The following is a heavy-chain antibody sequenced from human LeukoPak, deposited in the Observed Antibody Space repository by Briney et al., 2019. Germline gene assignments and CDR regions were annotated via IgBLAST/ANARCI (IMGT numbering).Heavy chain of an antibody. Sequence: GGSLGLSCAASGFTVSSNYMTWVRQAPGRGLEWVSVIYSGGGTYYADSVKGRFTISRDSSKNTLYLQMSSLGAEDTALYYCARDELLDSWGQGTLVTVSS. CDR2: IYSGGGT. CDR1: GFTVSSNY. CDR3: ARDELLDS. D-gene: IGHD1-7*01. V-gene: IGHV3-53*01. J-gene: IGHJ4*02.